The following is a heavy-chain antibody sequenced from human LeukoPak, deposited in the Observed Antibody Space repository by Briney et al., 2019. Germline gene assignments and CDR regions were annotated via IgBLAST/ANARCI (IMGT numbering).Heavy chain of an antibody. CDR3: ARDYYDSSGYLGMYAFDI. D-gene: IGHD3-22*01. CDR2: INHSGST. Sequence: SETLSLTCAVYGGSFSGYYWSWIRQPPGKGLEWIGEINHSGSTNYNPSLKSRVTISVDTSKNQFSLKLSSVTAADTAVYYCARDYYDSSGYLGMYAFDIWGQGTMVTVSS. CDR1: GGSFSGYY. J-gene: IGHJ3*02. V-gene: IGHV4-34*01.